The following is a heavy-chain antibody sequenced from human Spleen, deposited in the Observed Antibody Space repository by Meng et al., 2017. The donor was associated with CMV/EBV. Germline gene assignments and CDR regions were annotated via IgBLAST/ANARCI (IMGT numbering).Heavy chain of an antibody. CDR3: AKDMESDIVVVTSAHYGMDV. J-gene: IGHJ6*02. Sequence: SLKISCAASGFILGDYAMHWVRQVPGKGLEWVSGISRNSDNIDYADSVRGRFTISRDNAKNSLYLQMNSLRAGDTALYYCAKDMESDIVVVTSAHYGMDVWGQGTTVTVSS. CDR1: GFILGDYA. CDR2: ISRNSDNI. D-gene: IGHD2-2*01. V-gene: IGHV3-9*01.